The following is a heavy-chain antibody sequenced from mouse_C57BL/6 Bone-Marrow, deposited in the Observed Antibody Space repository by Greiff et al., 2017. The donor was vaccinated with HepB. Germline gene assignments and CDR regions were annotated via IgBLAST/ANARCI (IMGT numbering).Heavy chain of an antibody. V-gene: IGHV3-6*01. D-gene: IGHD1-1*01. J-gene: IGHJ3*01. CDR1: GYSITSGYY. CDR2: ISYDGSN. Sequence: EESGPGLVKPSQSLSLTCSVTGYSITSGYYWNWIRQFPGNKLEWMGYISYDGSNNYNPSLKNRISITRDTSKNQFFLKLNSVTTEDTATYYCARDPVATPFAYWGQGTLVTVSA. CDR3: ARDPVATPFAY.